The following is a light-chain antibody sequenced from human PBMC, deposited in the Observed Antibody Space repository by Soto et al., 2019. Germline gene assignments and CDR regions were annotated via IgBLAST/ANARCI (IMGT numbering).Light chain of an antibody. J-gene: IGKJ5*01. CDR3: QQSYSVPIT. V-gene: IGKV1-39*01. Sequence: DIQMTQSPDLLSASVGDRVTITCRASQGISSHLNWYQQKPGKAPKLLIHAASTLQSGAPSRFSGSGSGTDFTLTINTLQPEDFATYYCQQSYSVPITFGQGTRLEI. CDR1: QGISSH. CDR2: AAS.